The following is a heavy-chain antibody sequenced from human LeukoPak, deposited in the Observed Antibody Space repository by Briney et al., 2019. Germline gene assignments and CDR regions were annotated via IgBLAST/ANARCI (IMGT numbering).Heavy chain of an antibody. CDR2: INPSGGST. CDR3: ASSIAAAGTGFDY. V-gene: IGHV1-46*03. D-gene: IGHD6-13*01. CDR1: GYTFTSYY. J-gene: IGHJ4*02. Sequence: ASVKVSCKASGYTFTSYYMHWVRQAPGQGLEWMGIINPSGGSTSYAQKFQGRVTMTRDTSTSTAYMELSSLRSEDTAVYYCASSIAAAGTGFDYWGQGTLVTVSS.